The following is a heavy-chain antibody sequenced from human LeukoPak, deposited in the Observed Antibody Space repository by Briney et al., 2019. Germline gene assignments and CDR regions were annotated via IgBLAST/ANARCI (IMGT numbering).Heavy chain of an antibody. CDR3: ARVGQFWRVDRDY. J-gene: IGHJ4*02. Sequence: SETLSLTCTVSGDSIRSYYWSWIRQPAGKGLEWIGRIYTSGSTNYNPSLKSRVTMSVDTSKNQFSLKLSSVTAADTAVYFCARVGQFWRVDRDYWGQGTLVTVSS. CDR2: IYTSGST. V-gene: IGHV4-4*07. CDR1: GDSIRSYY. D-gene: IGHD3-10*01.